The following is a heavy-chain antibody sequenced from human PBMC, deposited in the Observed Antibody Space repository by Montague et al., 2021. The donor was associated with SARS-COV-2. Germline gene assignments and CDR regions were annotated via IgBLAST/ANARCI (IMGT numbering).Heavy chain of an antibody. V-gene: IGHV4-39*01. CDR1: GGSISSSSYY. D-gene: IGHD1-20*01. CDR2: IYYSGST. J-gene: IGHJ6*02. Sequence: SETLSLTCTVSGGSISSSSYYWGWIRQPPGKGLELIGSIYYSGSTYYNPSLKSRVTISVDTSKNQFSLKMSSVTAADTAVYYCARRVTRTTVHYYYYGMDVWGQGTTVTVSS. CDR3: ARRVTRTTVHYYYYGMDV.